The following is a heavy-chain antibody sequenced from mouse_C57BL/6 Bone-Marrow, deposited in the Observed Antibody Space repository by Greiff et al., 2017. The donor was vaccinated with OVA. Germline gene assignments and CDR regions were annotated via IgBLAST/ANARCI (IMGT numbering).Heavy chain of an antibody. J-gene: IGHJ3*01. CDR1: GYTFTSYW. V-gene: IGHV1-59*01. CDR2: IDPSDSYT. Sequence: QVQLQQPGAELVRPGTSVKLSCKASGYTFTSYWMHWVKQRPGQGLEWIGVIDPSDSYTNYNQKFKGKATLTVDTSSSTAYMQLSSLTSEDSAVYYCARCLGADWGQRTLGTVSA. D-gene: IGHD4-1*01. CDR3: ARCLGAD.